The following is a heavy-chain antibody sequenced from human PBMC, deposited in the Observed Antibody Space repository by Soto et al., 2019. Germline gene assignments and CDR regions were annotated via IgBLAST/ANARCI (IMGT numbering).Heavy chain of an antibody. Sequence: GGALRLSCAASGFTVSSDSMTWVRQAPGKGLEWISIIYSDNNTDYADSVKGRFSISRDTSKNILYLQMNSLRAEDTAEYYCARHYSAMGVWGQGTTVTVSS. CDR2: IYSDNNT. CDR3: ARHYSAMGV. J-gene: IGHJ6*02. V-gene: IGHV3-53*01. CDR1: GFTVSSDS.